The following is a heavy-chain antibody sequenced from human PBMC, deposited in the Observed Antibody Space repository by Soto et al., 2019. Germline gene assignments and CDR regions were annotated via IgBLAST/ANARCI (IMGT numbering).Heavy chain of an antibody. CDR1: GFTFSSYW. Sequence: GGSLRLSCAASGFTFSSYWMIWVRQAPGKGLEWVANIKQDGSEKYYVDSVKGRFTISRDNAKNSLYLQMNSLRAEDTAVYYCACIAAAGADAFDIWVQGTMVTVSS. CDR3: ACIAAAGADAFDI. J-gene: IGHJ3*02. CDR2: IKQDGSEK. D-gene: IGHD6-13*01. V-gene: IGHV3-7*01.